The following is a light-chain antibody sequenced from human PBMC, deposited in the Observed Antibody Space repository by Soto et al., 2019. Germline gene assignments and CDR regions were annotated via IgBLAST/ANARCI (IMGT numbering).Light chain of an antibody. CDR2: TAS. CDR1: QSISSY. J-gene: IGKJ1*01. CDR3: QHCNTSPLT. Sequence: EIKIPHPPSSVSESVGDRVTITSRASQSISSYLDWYQQKQGKAPNLLIHTASTLQSGVPSRFSGSVSGTEGTLTIRSLQPGDCATYYCQHCNTSPLTFGQGTKVDIK. V-gene: IGKV1-39*01.